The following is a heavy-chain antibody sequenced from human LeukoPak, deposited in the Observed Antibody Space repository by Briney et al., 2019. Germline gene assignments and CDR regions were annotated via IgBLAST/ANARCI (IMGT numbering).Heavy chain of an antibody. CDR2: ISYDGSNK. CDR1: GSTLISIA. CDR3: ARDSDYYYYGMDV. V-gene: IGHV3-30-3*01. J-gene: IGHJ6*02. Sequence: PGGPLRSPCVAPGSTLISIALPWVGQVPGKGLEGVAVISYDGSNKYYADSVKGRFTISRDNSKNTLYLQMNSLRAEDTAVYYCARDSDYYYYGMDVWGQGTTVTVSS.